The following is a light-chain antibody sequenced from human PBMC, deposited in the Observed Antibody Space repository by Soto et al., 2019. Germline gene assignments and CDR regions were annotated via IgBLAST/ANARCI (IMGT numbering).Light chain of an antibody. V-gene: IGKV3-15*01. J-gene: IGKJ2*01. Sequence: EIVMTQSPATLSVSPGERATVSCRASQSVSRNLAWYQQKPGQAPRLLIYGASTRSTGIPARFSGSGSGTEFTLTISRLEPEDFAVYYCQQYGSSTGTLGQGTKLEIK. CDR1: QSVSRN. CDR2: GAS. CDR3: QQYGSSTGT.